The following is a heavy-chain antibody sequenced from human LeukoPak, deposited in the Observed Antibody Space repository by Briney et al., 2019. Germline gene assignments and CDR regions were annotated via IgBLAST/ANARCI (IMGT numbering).Heavy chain of an antibody. V-gene: IGHV4-34*01. CDR3: ARGLVRLRSPAYYYYYGMDV. Sequence: SETLSLTCAVYGGSFSGYYWSWIRQPPGKGLEWIGEINHSGSTNYNPSLKSRVTISVDTSKNQFSLKLSSVTAADTAVYYCARGLVRLRSPAYYYYYGMDVWGQGTTVTVSS. CDR1: GGSFSGYY. CDR2: INHSGST. J-gene: IGHJ6*02. D-gene: IGHD4-17*01.